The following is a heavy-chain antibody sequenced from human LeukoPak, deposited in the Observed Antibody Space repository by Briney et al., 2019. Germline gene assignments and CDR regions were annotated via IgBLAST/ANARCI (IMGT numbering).Heavy chain of an antibody. J-gene: IGHJ4*02. Sequence: GGSLRLSCAASGFTFSNYWMNWVRQAPGKGLEWVANIKQDGSEKYYVDSVKGRFTISRDNAKNSLYLQMNSLRAEDTAVYYCASEVGAPFGYWGQGTLVTVSS. CDR3: ASEVGAPFGY. V-gene: IGHV3-7*01. D-gene: IGHD1-26*01. CDR2: IKQDGSEK. CDR1: GFTFSNYW.